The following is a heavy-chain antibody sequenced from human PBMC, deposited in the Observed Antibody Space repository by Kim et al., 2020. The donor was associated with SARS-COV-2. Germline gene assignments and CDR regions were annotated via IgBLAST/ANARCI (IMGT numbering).Heavy chain of an antibody. D-gene: IGHD3-9*01. CDR1: GFTFGRFG. J-gene: IGHJ4*02. V-gene: IGHV3-23*01. Sequence: GGSLRLSCAASGFTFGRFGMSWVRQAPGKGLVGVSCVSDSSGSTYYADSVKGRFAISRDTSKNTVSLLMNSLRAEDSAVYYCAKSYDILTGALEYWGQGTLVTVSS. CDR2: VSDSSGST. CDR3: AKSYDILTGALEY.